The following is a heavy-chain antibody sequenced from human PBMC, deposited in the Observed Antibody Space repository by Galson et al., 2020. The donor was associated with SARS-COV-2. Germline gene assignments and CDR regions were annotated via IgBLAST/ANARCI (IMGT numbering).Heavy chain of an antibody. J-gene: IGHJ3*02. CDR1: GGSMSGYY. Sequence: SETLSLTCSVSGGSMSGYYWSWIRQPPGKGLDWIGYIFYNGRTNYNPSLRSRATISIDTSKNQFSLKLRSVTVADRAVYFCARVGFPEWVKETDDAGDIWGQGTMVTVS. CDR3: ARVGFPEWVKETDDAGDI. V-gene: IGHV4-59*01. CDR2: IFYNGRT. D-gene: IGHD1-26*01.